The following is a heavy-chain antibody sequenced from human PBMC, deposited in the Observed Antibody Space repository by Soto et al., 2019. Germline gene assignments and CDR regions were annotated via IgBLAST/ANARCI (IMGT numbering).Heavy chain of an antibody. CDR2: IIPNFDTP. CDR1: GGSFNNYA. V-gene: IGHV1-69*01. D-gene: IGHD3-10*01. Sequence: QVHLVQSGAEVKKPGSSVKFSCKTSGGSFNNYAVSWVRQAPGQGLEWMGGIIPNFDTPNYAQKFQDRVTITADESTSTVYMEQRSLRSNDTAVYYCAVAMVREILIFESSGMHVWGQGTTVIVSS. CDR3: AVAMVREILIFESSGMHV. J-gene: IGHJ6*02.